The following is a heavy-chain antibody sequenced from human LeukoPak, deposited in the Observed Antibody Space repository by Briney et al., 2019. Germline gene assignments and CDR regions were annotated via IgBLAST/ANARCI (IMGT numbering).Heavy chain of an antibody. Sequence: GGSLRLSCAASGFTFSSQWMSWVRQAPGKGREWVANIKQDGREKYYVDYVKGRFTISRDNAKNSLYLQMNSLRAEYTAVYYCARDLSEVVAATGYYYYYMDVWGKGTTVTVSS. V-gene: IGHV3-7*01. CDR1: GFTFSSQW. J-gene: IGHJ6*03. CDR3: ARDLSEVVAATGYYYYYMDV. D-gene: IGHD2-15*01. CDR2: IKQDGREK.